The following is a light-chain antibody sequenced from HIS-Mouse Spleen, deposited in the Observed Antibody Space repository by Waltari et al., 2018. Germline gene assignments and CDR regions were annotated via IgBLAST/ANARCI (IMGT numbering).Light chain of an antibody. Sequence: SYVLTQPPSVSVAPGQTARLTCGGNNIGSNSVHWYQQKPGQAPVLVVYDASDRPSGIPERFSGSNSGNTATLTISRVEAGDEADYYCQVWDSSSDHRVFGGGTKLTVL. J-gene: IGLJ3*02. CDR3: QVWDSSSDHRV. CDR1: NIGSNS. CDR2: DAS. V-gene: IGLV3-21*02.